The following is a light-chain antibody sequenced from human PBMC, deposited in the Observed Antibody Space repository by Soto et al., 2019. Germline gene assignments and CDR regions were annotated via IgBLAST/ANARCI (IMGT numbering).Light chain of an antibody. V-gene: IGLV3-21*04. CDR2: YDS. Sequence: SYELTQPPSVSVAPGKTARITCGGNNIGSKSVHWYQQKPGQAPVLVIYYDSDRPSGIPERFSGSNSGNTATLTIIRVEAGDEADYYCHVWDSSSDHDVFGTGTKLTVL. CDR1: NIGSKS. CDR3: HVWDSSSDHDV. J-gene: IGLJ1*01.